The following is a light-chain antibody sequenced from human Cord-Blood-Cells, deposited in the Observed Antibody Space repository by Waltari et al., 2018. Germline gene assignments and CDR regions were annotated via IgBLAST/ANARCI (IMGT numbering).Light chain of an antibody. CDR3: AAWDDSLNGVV. V-gene: IGLV1-44*01. J-gene: IGLJ2*01. CDR1: SSNIGSNT. Sequence: QSVLTQPPSASGTPGQRVTISCSGSSSNIGSNTVNWYQQLPGTAPKLLIYSNNQRPSGVRDRCDGAKSGTAACLAISGLQSEDEADYYWAAWDDSLNGVVFGGGTKLTVL. CDR2: SNN.